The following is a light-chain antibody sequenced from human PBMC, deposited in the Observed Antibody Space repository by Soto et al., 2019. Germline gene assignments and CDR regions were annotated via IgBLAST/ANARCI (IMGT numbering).Light chain of an antibody. V-gene: IGLV2-11*01. CDR3: FSYAGSNTYV. Sequence: QSVLTQPRSVSGSPGQSVTISCTGTSSDVGGYNYVSWYQQHPGKAPKLMIYDVSERPSGVPDRFSGSKSGNTASLTISGLQAEDEADYSCFSYAGSNTYVFGNWTKGAVL. J-gene: IGLJ1*01. CDR1: SSDVGGYNY. CDR2: DVS.